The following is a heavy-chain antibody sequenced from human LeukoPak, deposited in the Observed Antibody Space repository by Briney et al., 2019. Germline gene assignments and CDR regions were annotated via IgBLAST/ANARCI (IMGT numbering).Heavy chain of an antibody. CDR3: TASDHLYCSGISCHFDY. CDR2: IQSRTYGGTT. CDR1: GFTFGDYG. Sequence: GGSLRLSCTASGFTFGDYGMSWVRQAPGKGLEWVGFIQSRTYGGTTQYAASVKGRFTISRDDSKSIAYLQMNSLKTEDTAVYYCTASDHLYCSGISCHFDYWGQGTLVTVSS. D-gene: IGHD2-2*01. V-gene: IGHV3-49*04. J-gene: IGHJ4*02.